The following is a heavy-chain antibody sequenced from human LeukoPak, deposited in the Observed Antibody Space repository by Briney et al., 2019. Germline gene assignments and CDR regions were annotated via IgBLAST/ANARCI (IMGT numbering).Heavy chain of an antibody. J-gene: IGHJ4*02. Sequence: PGGSLRLSCAASGFTFSTSWMHWVRQTPGKGLVWVSRINDDGSTITYADYVKGRFTISRDNARNTLYLQMDRLRAEDTAVYYCVRALMGDDDHWGQGTLVIVSS. CDR1: GFTFSTSW. D-gene: IGHD2-8*01. CDR2: INDDGSTI. V-gene: IGHV3-74*01. CDR3: VRALMGDDDH.